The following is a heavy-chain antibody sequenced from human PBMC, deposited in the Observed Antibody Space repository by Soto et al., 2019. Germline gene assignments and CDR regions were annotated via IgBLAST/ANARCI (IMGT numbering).Heavy chain of an antibody. CDR1: GFTFVDYA. D-gene: IGHD1-26*01. Sequence: EVQLVESGGGLVQPGRSLRLSCAASGFTFVDYAMHWVRQAPGKGLEWVSGISWNSGSIGYADSVKGRLTITRDNAKNSLYLQMNSLRAEDTSLYYCAKDIGEWELLRSIDYWGQGTLVTVSS. CDR2: ISWNSGSI. J-gene: IGHJ4*02. CDR3: AKDIGEWELLRSIDY. V-gene: IGHV3-9*01.